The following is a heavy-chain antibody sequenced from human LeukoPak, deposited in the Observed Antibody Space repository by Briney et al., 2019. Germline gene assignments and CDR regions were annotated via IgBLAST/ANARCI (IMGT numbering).Heavy chain of an antibody. J-gene: IGHJ5*02. CDR2: ISCSGST. Sequence: PSETLSLTCTVSGGSISSYYWSWIRQPPGKRLEWIGYISCSGSTNYNPSLKSRVTMSLDTSKNQFSLKLSSVTAADTAVYYCASGGYCSSTSCYPNWFDPWGQGTLVTVSS. CDR1: GGSISSYY. V-gene: IGHV4-59*01. D-gene: IGHD2-2*01. CDR3: ASGGYCSSTSCYPNWFDP.